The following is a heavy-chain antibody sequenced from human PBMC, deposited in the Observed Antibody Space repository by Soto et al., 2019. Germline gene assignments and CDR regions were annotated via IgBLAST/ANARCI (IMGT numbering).Heavy chain of an antibody. CDR1: GGSISSGGYY. D-gene: IGHD3-3*01. J-gene: IGHJ2*01. Sequence: QVQLQESGPGLVKPSQTLSLTCTVSGGSISSGGYYWSWIRQHPGKGLEWIGYIYYSGSTYYNPSLKSRVTISVDTSKTQFSLKLSSVTAADTAVYYCARLVRPYDAHYWYFDLWGRGTLVTVSS. CDR2: IYYSGST. V-gene: IGHV4-31*03. CDR3: ARLVRPYDAHYWYFDL.